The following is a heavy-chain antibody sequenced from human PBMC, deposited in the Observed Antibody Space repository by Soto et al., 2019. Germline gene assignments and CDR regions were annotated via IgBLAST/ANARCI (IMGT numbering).Heavy chain of an antibody. D-gene: IGHD3-10*01. CDR2: IYYSGST. CDR3: ARPKGITMVRGVITWFDP. J-gene: IGHJ5*02. V-gene: IGHV4-39*01. CDR1: GGSISSSSYY. Sequence: PSETLSHTCTVSGGSISSSSYYWGWIRQPPGKGLEWIGSIYYSGSTYYNPSLKSRVTISVDTSQNQFSLKLSSVTAADTAVYYCARPKGITMVRGVITWFDPWGQGTLVTVSS.